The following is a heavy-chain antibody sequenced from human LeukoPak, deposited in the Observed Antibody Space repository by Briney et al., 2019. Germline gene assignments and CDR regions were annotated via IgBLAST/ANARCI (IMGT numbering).Heavy chain of an antibody. J-gene: IGHJ4*02. CDR1: GFNMSDYW. D-gene: IGHD1-26*01. CDR2: ISSSSSYI. CDR3: AKSMGSTLFDY. V-gene: IGHV3-21*04. Sequence: GGSLRLSCIASGFNMSDYWMSWVRQAPGKGLEWVSSISSSSSYIYYADSVKGRFTISRDNAKNSLYLQMNSLRAEDTAVYYCAKSMGSTLFDYWGQGTLVTVSS.